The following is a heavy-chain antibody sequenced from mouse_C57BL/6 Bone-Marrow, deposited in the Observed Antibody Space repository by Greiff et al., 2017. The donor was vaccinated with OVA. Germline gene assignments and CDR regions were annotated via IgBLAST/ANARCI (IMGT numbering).Heavy chain of an antibody. J-gene: IGHJ2*01. Sequence: VQLQQSGAELVKPGASVKISCKASGYAFSSYWMNWVKQRPGKGLEWIGQIYPGDGDTNYNGKFKGKATLTADKSSSTAYMQLSSLTSEDSAVYFCARKQLRLRDYFDYWGQGTTLTVSS. D-gene: IGHD3-2*02. CDR1: GYAFSSYW. CDR2: IYPGDGDT. CDR3: ARKQLRLRDYFDY. V-gene: IGHV1-80*01.